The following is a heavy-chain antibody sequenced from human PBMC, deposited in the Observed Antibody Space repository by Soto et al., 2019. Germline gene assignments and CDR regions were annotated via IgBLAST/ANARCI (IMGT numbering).Heavy chain of an antibody. V-gene: IGHV4-4*07. CDR1: GGSISTYY. J-gene: IGHJ5*02. D-gene: IGHD1-1*01. CDR2: IYTSGYT. Sequence: PWETLSLTCKVGGGSISTYYLNWIRQPAGKRLEWLGHIYTSGYTKYNPSLKSRVTMSLDTSKRQFSLKLSSVTAADTAVYYCPRETVAGTDNWFAPRARGTL. CDR3: PRETVAGTDNWFAP.